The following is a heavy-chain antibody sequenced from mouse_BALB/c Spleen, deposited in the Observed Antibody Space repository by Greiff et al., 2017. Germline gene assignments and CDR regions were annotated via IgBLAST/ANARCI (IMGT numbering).Heavy chain of an antibody. CDR2: ISSGGSYT. D-gene: IGHD2-4*01. CDR1: GFTFSSYT. J-gene: IGHJ4*01. CDR3: TRDPGGIIAMDY. Sequence: DVHLVESGGGLVKPGGSLKLSCAASGFTFSSYTMSWVRQTPEKRLEWVATISSGGSYTYYPDSVKGRFTISRDNAKNTLYLQMSSLKSEDTAMYYCTRDPGGIIAMDYWGQGTSVTVSS. V-gene: IGHV5-6-4*01.